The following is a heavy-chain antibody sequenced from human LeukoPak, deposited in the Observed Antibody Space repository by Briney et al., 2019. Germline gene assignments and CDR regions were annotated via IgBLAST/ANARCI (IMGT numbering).Heavy chain of an antibody. Sequence: GGSLRLSCAASGFTFSSYSMNWVRQAPGKGLEWVSSISSSSSYIYYADSVKGRFTISRDNAKNSLYLQMNSLRAEDTAVYNCARKGRGYSYGFDYWGQGTLVTVSS. D-gene: IGHD5-18*01. J-gene: IGHJ4*02. CDR3: ARKGRGYSYGFDY. CDR2: ISSSSSYI. CDR1: GFTFSSYS. V-gene: IGHV3-21*01.